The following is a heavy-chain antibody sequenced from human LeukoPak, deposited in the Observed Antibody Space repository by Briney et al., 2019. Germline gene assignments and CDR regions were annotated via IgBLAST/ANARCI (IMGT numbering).Heavy chain of an antibody. CDR1: GYTFTGYY. V-gene: IGHV1-2*02. CDR3: ARDYYDSSGYQQEYFQH. CDR2: INPNSGGT. Sequence: GASVKVSCTASGYTFTGYYMHWVRQAPGQGLEWMGWINPNSGGTNYAQKFQGRVTMTRDTSISTAYMELSRLRSDDTAVYYCARDYYDSSGYQQEYFQHWGQGTLVTVSS. D-gene: IGHD3-22*01. J-gene: IGHJ1*01.